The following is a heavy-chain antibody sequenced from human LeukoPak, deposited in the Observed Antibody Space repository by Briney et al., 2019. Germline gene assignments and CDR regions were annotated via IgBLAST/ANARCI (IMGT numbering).Heavy chain of an antibody. J-gene: IGHJ3*02. D-gene: IGHD3-22*01. CDR2: INQDGSEK. CDR1: GFTFSTYW. CDR3: ARVDSSYAFDI. V-gene: IGHV3-7*01. Sequence: GGSLRLSCAASGFTFSTYWMSWVRQAPGKGLEWVANINQDGSEKYYVDSVKGRFTISRDNAKNSLYLQMNSLRAEDTAVYYCARVDSSYAFDIWGQGTMVTVSS.